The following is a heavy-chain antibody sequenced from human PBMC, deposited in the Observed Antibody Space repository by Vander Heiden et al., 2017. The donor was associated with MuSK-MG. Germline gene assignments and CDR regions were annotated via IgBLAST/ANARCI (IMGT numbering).Heavy chain of an antibody. CDR3: AKDRSACDSCYISRDTYDM. CDR1: GFTFHSYA. J-gene: IGHJ3*02. V-gene: IGHV3-23*01. D-gene: IGHD2-2*02. CDR2: VSGTGVNT. Sequence: EVQLLESGGGLVQPGGSLRLSCAASGFTFHSYAMSWVRQAPGKGLEWVSTVSGTGVNTYHTESVKGRFTISRDNSKNTLYLQMNSLRAEDTAVYYCAKDRSACDSCYISRDTYDMWGQGTMVTVAS.